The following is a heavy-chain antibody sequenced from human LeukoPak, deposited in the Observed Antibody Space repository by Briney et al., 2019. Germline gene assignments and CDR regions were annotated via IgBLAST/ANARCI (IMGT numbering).Heavy chain of an antibody. CDR1: GGSISSYY. D-gene: IGHD3-22*01. CDR2: IYTSGST. CDR3: ARERDPYYYDGMESAFDI. J-gene: IGHJ3*02. Sequence: QTSETLSLTCTVSGGSISSYYWSWIRQPAGKGLEWIGRIYTSGSTNYNPSLKSRVTMSVDTSKNQFSLKLSSVTAADTAVYYCARERDPYYYDGMESAFDIWGQGTMVTVSS. V-gene: IGHV4-4*07.